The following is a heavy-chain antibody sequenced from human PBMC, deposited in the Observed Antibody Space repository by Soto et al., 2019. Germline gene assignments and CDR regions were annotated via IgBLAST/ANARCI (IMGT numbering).Heavy chain of an antibody. V-gene: IGHV1-8*01. CDR1: GYTFTSYG. CDR2: MNPNSGNT. CDR3: AREQQWLVKRWFDP. D-gene: IGHD6-19*01. Sequence: ASVKVSCKASGYTFTSYGINWVQQATGQGLEWMGWMNPNSGNTGYAQKFQGRVTMTRNTSISTAYMELSSLRSEDTAVYYCAREQQWLVKRWFDPWGQGTLVTVSS. J-gene: IGHJ5*02.